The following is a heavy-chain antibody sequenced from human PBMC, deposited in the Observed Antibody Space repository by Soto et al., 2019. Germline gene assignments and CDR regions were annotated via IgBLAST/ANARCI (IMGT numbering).Heavy chain of an antibody. D-gene: IGHD6-6*01. V-gene: IGHV4-59*01. CDR3: ATLSSSFSAVYYYGLDV. J-gene: IGHJ6*02. CDR1: GGSISSYY. Sequence: TSETLSLTCTVSGGSISSYYWSWIRQPPGKGLEWIGYIYYSGSTNYNPSLKSRVTISVDTSKTQFSLKLSSVTAADTAVYYCATLSSSFSAVYYYGLDVWGQGTTVTVSS. CDR2: IYYSGST.